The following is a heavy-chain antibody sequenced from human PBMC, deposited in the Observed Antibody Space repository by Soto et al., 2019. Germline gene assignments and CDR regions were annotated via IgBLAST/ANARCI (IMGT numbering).Heavy chain of an antibody. CDR3: ARGAVPYSSSWYGDYYYGMDV. V-gene: IGHV3-64*01. CDR2: ISSNGGST. Sequence: GGSLRLSCAASGFTFSSYAMHWVRQAPGKELEYVSAISSNGGSTYYANSVKGRFTISRDNSKNTLYLQMGSLRAEDMAVYYCARGAVPYSSSWYGDYYYGMDVWGQGTTVTVSS. D-gene: IGHD6-13*01. CDR1: GFTFSSYA. J-gene: IGHJ6*02.